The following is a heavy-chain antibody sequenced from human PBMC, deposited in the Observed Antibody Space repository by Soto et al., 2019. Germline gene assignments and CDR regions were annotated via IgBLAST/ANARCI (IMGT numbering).Heavy chain of an antibody. V-gene: IGHV3-9*03. CDR1: GFTFDDYA. J-gene: IGHJ4*02. CDR3: AKGSTTMIVANYFDY. Sequence: QTGGSLRLSCAASGFTFDDYAIHWVRQAPGKGLEWVSGISWNGGSIGYADSVKGRFTISRDNAKNSLYLQMNSLRAEDMALYYCAKGSTTMIVANYFDYWGQGTLVTVSS. CDR2: ISWNGGSI. D-gene: IGHD3-22*01.